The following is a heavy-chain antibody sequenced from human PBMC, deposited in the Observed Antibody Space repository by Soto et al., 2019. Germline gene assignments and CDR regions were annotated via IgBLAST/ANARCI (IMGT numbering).Heavy chain of an antibody. V-gene: IGHV4-59*01. J-gene: IGHJ6*02. CDR1: GGSISSYY. CDR3: ARGEEPAAIYHATYYYGMDV. D-gene: IGHD2-2*01. CDR2: IYYSGST. Sequence: SETLSLTCTVSGGSISSYYWSWIRQPPGKGLEWIGYIYYSGSTNYNPSLKSRVTISVDTSKNQFSLKLSSVTAADTAVYYCARGEEPAAIYHATYYYGMDVWGQGTTVTV.